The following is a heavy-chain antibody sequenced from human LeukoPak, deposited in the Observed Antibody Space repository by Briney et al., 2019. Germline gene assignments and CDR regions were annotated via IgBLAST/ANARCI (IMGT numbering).Heavy chain of an antibody. CDR1: GFTFSDYY. J-gene: IGHJ4*02. D-gene: IGHD4-23*01. CDR2: ISRGGNTI. Sequence: GGSLRLSCAVSGFTFSDYYMNWVRQAPGKGLEWISYISRGGNTIYYADSVRGRFTISRDNTKNSLFLQMDSLRVEDTAMYFCVRETTGNSLDFWGQGTLVTVSS. CDR3: VRETTGNSLDF. V-gene: IGHV3-11*01.